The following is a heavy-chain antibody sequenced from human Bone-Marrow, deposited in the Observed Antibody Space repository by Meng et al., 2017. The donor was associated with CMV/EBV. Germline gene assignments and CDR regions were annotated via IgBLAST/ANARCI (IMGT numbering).Heavy chain of an antibody. CDR1: GFTFSSYW. V-gene: IGHV3-74*01. CDR3: AREYSSSWRIYFDY. CDR2: INSDGSST. J-gene: IGHJ4*02. D-gene: IGHD6-13*01. Sequence: GESLKISCAASGFTFSSYWMHWVRQAPGKGLVWVSRINSDGSSTSYADSVKGRFTISRDNAKNTLYLQMNSLRAEDTAVYYCAREYSSSWRIYFDYWGQGTLVTVSS.